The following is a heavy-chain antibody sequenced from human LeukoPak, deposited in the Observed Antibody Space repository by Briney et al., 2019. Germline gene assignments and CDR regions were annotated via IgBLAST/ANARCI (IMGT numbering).Heavy chain of an antibody. Sequence: APETLSLTCAVYGGPFSGYYWSWIRQPPGKGLEWIGYIFYLGNTYYTPSLRSRVTISVDTSKNQFSLKLSSVTAADTAVYYCARKYPDHWFDPWGQGSLVTVSS. CDR3: ARKYPDHWFDP. CDR1: GGPFSGYY. J-gene: IGHJ5*02. CDR2: IFYLGNT. D-gene: IGHD6-6*01. V-gene: IGHV4-34*12.